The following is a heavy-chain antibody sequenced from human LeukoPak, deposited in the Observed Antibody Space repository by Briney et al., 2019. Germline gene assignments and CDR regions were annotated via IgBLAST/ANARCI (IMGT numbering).Heavy chain of an antibody. V-gene: IGHV3-20*01. D-gene: IGHD3-9*01. CDR3: ARNILTGYYYYYYGMDV. J-gene: IGHJ6*02. CDR2: INWNGGST. CDR1: GFTFDDYG. Sequence: GGSLRLSCAASGFTFDDYGMSWVRQAPGKGLEWVSRINWNGGSTGYADSVKGRFTISRDNANNSLYLQMNSLRAEDTALYHCARNILTGYYYYYYGMDVWGQGTTVTVSS.